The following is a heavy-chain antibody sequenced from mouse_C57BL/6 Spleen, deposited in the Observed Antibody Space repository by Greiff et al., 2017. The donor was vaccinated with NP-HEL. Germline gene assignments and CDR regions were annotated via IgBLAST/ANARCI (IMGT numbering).Heavy chain of an antibody. CDR2: IDPSDSYT. Sequence: QVQLQQPGAELVMPGASVKLSCKASGYTFTSYWMHWVKQRPGQGLEWIGEIDPSDSYTNYNQKFKGKSTLTVDKSSSTAYMQLSSLTSEDSAVYYCARDGKGPLFDYWGQGTTLTVSS. CDR1: GYTFTSYW. D-gene: IGHD2-1*01. V-gene: IGHV1-69*01. J-gene: IGHJ2*01. CDR3: ARDGKGPLFDY.